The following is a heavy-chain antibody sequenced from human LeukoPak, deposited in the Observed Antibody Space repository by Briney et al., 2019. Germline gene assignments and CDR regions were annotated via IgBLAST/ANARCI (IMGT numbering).Heavy chain of an antibody. V-gene: IGHV3-49*04. J-gene: IGHJ4*02. CDR2: IRSQSYGEMT. CDR3: SLWREDLTGYYPLDF. CDR1: GFNFGDFA. Sequence: PGRSLRLSCTGSGFNFGDFALSWVRQAPGKGLEWVGLIRSQSYGEMTYYVASVKGRFSLSRDNSKSIAYLRMSSLKTEDTAVYYCSLWREDLTGYYPLDFWGQGTLVSVSS. D-gene: IGHD3-22*01.